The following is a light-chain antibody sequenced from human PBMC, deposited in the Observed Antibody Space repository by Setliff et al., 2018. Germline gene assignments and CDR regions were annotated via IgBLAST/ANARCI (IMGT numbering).Light chain of an antibody. CDR2: AVN. Sequence: QSALTQPAPVSGYPGQSITISCAGTSSDVGAYNYVSWYQQNPGKAPKLLIYAVNNRPSGVSDRFSGSKSGNTASLTISGLQAEDEADYYCGSYARSSAPYVFGTGTKVTVL. V-gene: IGLV2-14*01. CDR3: GSYARSSAPYV. J-gene: IGLJ1*01. CDR1: SSDVGAYNY.